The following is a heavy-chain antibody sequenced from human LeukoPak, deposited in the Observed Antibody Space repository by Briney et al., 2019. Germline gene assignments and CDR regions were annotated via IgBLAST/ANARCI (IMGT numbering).Heavy chain of an antibody. J-gene: IGHJ5*02. CDR3: AILYSGSIDSS. D-gene: IGHD2-15*01. CDR1: GYTFTSYG. CDR2: ISAYNGNT. V-gene: IGHV1-18*01. Sequence: ASVTVSCKASGYTFTSYGISWVRQAPGQGLEWMGWISAYNGNTNYAQKLQGRVTMTRDTSISTAYMELSRLRSDDTAVYYCAILYSGSIDSSWGQGTLVTVSS.